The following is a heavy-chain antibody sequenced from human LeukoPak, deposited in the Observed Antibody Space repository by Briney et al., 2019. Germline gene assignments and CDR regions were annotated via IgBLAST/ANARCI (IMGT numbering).Heavy chain of an antibody. V-gene: IGHV1-18*01. CDR2: ISAYNGNT. D-gene: IGHD3-10*01. Sequence: GASVKVSCKASGYTFTSYGISWVRQAPGQGLEWMGWISAYNGNTNYAQKLQGRVTMTTDTSTSTAYMELRSLRSDDTAVYYCARGITMVRGVIIGDFDYWGQGTLVTVSS. CDR3: ARGITMVRGVIIGDFDY. CDR1: GYTFTSYG. J-gene: IGHJ4*02.